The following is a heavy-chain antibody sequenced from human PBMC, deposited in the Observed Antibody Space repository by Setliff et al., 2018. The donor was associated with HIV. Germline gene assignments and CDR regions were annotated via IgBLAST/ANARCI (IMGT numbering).Heavy chain of an antibody. D-gene: IGHD3-10*01. Sequence: PGASQTISCKGSGYSFYTYWIAWVRQMPGRGLEVMGLIYTDDSDTRYNPSFQGHVTISADKSISTAFLQCSSLKAADSAIFYCARNHLNYSSGNTKTSLAYYFDSCCQGTVVTVSS. J-gene: IGHJ4*02. CDR2: IYTDDSDT. CDR3: ARNHLNYSSGNTKTSLAYYFDS. CDR1: GYSFYTYW. V-gene: IGHV5-51*01.